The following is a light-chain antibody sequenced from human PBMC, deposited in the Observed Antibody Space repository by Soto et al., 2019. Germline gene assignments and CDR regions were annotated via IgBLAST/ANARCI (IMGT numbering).Light chain of an antibody. CDR1: QAVSSNY. CDR2: GAS. Sequence: ALTQSPGTLSSSPGERATLSCRASQAVSSNYLAWYQQKPGQAPRLLISGASGRATGVPDRFSGSGSGTDFPLTIDRLESEDFAVYFCQQYGDLPWTFGQGTKVEI. CDR3: QQYGDLPWT. J-gene: IGKJ1*01. V-gene: IGKV3-20*01.